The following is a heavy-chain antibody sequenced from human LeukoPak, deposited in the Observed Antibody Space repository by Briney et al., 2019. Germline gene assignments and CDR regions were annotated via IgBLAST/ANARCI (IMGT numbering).Heavy chain of an antibody. V-gene: IGHV4-38-2*01. D-gene: IGHD3-10*01. CDR2: TYHSGST. CDR1: GYSNSSGYY. CDR3: ARQEFLWFGELMGGFDP. Sequence: PSETLSLTCAVSGYSNSSGYYWGWIRQPPGKGLEWIGSTYHSGSTYYNPSLKSRVTISVDTSKNQFSLKLSSVTAADTAVYSCARQEFLWFGELMGGFDPWGQGTLVTVSS. J-gene: IGHJ5*02.